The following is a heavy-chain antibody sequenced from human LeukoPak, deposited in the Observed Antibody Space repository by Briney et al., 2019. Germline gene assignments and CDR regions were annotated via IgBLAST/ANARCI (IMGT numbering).Heavy chain of an antibody. J-gene: IGHJ5*02. CDR1: GYTFTSYD. CDR3: ARDTAPKSVTGYSSVYNWFDP. D-gene: IGHD6-19*01. V-gene: IGHV1-8*01. Sequence: ASVKVSCKASGYTFTSYDVNWVRQATGQGLEWMGWMNPNSGNTGLAQKFQGRVTLTRDTSLSTAYMELSSLTFEDTAVYYCARDTAPKSVTGYSSVYNWFDPWGQGTLVTVSS. CDR2: MNPNSGNT.